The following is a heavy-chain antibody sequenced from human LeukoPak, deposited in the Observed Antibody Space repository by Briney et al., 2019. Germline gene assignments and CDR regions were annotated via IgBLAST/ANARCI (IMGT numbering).Heavy chain of an antibody. CDR2: IKEDGSDK. D-gene: IGHD3-10*01. CDR1: GFSFRSFW. Sequence: TGGSLRLSCAASGFSFRSFWMSWVRQAPGKGLEWVASIKEDGSDKYYVESVKGRFTISRENARNSLYLQMNSLRAEDTAVYYCARVLWFGGIYYFDYWGQGTLVTVSP. V-gene: IGHV3-7*04. J-gene: IGHJ4*02. CDR3: ARVLWFGGIYYFDY.